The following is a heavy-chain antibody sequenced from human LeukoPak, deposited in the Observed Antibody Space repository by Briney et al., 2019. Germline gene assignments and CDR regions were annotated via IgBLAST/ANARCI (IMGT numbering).Heavy chain of an antibody. J-gene: IGHJ3*02. CDR2: ISYDGSNK. CDR1: GFTFSSYA. D-gene: IGHD3-10*01. Sequence: GGSLRLSCAASGFTFSSYAMHWVRQAPGKGLEWVAVISYDGSNKYYADSVKGRFTISRDNSKNTLYLQMNSLRAEDTAVYYCATHVFVNIDAFDIWGQGTMVTVSS. V-gene: IGHV3-30-3*01. CDR3: ATHVFVNIDAFDI.